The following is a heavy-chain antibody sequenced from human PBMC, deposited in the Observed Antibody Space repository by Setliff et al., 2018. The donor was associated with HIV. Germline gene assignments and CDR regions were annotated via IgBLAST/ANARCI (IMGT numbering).Heavy chain of an antibody. V-gene: IGHV7-4-1*02. CDR3: ARALYGAYGGDLNWLDP. Sequence: ASVKVSCKASGYSFINYAMNWVRQAPGQGLEWMGWINTQTGSPTYAQAFTGRFVFSVDTSVTTAYLQISGLKADDTAVYYCARALYGAYGGDLNWLDPWGQGTLVTVSS. D-gene: IGHD4-17*01. CDR2: INTQTGSP. CDR1: GYSFINYA. J-gene: IGHJ5*02.